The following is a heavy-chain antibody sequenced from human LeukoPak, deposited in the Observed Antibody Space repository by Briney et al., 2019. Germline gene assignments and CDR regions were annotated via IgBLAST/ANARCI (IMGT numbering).Heavy chain of an antibody. CDR1: GFTFRIYG. J-gene: IGHJ4*02. V-gene: IGHV3-30*02. CDR3: AKDQYYDFWSGSFDY. CDR2: IRSDGSNE. Sequence: GGSLRLSCAASGFTFRIYGMHWVRQAPGKGLEWVAFIRSDGSNEYYADSVKGRFTISRDNSKNTLYLQMNSLRAEDTAVYYCAKDQYYDFWSGSFDYWGQGTLVTVSS. D-gene: IGHD3-3*01.